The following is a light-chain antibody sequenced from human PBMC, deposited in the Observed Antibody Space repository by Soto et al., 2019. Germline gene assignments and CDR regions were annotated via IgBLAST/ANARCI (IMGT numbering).Light chain of an antibody. Sequence: EIVMTQSPATLSVSPGERATLSCRASQSVSSNLAWYQQKPGQTPRLLIYDASSRATGIPARFSGSGSGTDFTLTISSLQSEDFAVYYCQQYNNWALTFGGGTKVEIK. CDR2: DAS. J-gene: IGKJ4*01. CDR3: QQYNNWALT. V-gene: IGKV3-15*01. CDR1: QSVSSN.